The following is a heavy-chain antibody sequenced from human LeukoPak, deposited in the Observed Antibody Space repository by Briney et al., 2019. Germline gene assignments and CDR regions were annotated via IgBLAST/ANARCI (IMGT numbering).Heavy chain of an antibody. Sequence: PSETLSLTCTVSGGSISSSSYYWGWIRQPPGKGLEWIGSIYYSGSTYYNPSLKSRVTISVDTSKNQFSLKLSSVTAADTAVYYCARDSSVAPHYYYYYMDVWGKGTTVTVSS. J-gene: IGHJ6*03. D-gene: IGHD6-19*01. CDR3: ARDSSVAPHYYYYYMDV. CDR1: GGSISSSSYY. CDR2: IYYSGST. V-gene: IGHV4-39*07.